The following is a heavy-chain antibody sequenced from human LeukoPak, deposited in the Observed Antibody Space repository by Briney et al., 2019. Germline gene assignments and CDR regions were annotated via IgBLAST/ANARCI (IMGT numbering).Heavy chain of an antibody. CDR3: ARDLVTVTKGFDI. CDR2: ISYIGRT. CDR1: DDSYSSHY. Sequence: SETLSLTCAVSDDSYSSHYWTWIRQPPGKGLEWIGYISYIGRTNYNPSLKSRVTISIDTSKNQFSLKLTSVTAADTAVYYCARDLVTVTKGFDIWGQGTMVSVSS. V-gene: IGHV4-59*11. J-gene: IGHJ3*02. D-gene: IGHD4-17*01.